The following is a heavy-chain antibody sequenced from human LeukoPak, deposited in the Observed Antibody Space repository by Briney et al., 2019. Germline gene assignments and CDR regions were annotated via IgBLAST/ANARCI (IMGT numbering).Heavy chain of an antibody. V-gene: IGHV3-23*01. CDR3: AKGVQRGFYGTIDY. Sequence: GGSLRLSCAASGFTFSSYAMSWVRQAPGKGLEWGSTISGSGSSTYYADSGKGRFTISRDNSKNTLFLQMNSLRAEDTAVFYCAKGVQRGFYGTIDYWGQGALVTVSS. J-gene: IGHJ4*02. CDR2: ISGSGSST. D-gene: IGHD2/OR15-2a*01. CDR1: GFTFSSYA.